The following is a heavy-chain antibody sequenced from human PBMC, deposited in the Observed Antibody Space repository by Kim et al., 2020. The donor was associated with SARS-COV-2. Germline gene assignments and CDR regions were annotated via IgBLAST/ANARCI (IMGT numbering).Heavy chain of an antibody. Sequence: YAQKFQGRVTITADESTSTAYMELSSRRSEDTAVYYCARAGMARAASDYWGQGALVTVSS. CDR3: ARAGMARAASDY. D-gene: IGHD3-10*01. J-gene: IGHJ4*02. V-gene: IGHV1-69*01.